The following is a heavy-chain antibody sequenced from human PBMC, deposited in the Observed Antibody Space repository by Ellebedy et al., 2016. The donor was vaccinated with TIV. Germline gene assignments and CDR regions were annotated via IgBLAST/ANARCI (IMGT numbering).Heavy chain of an antibody. V-gene: IGHV4-61*08. CDR2: IYYSGST. Sequence: SETLSLTXTVSGGSISSGDYYWSWIRQPPGKGLEWIGYIYYSGSTNYNPSLKSRVTISVDTSKNQFSLKLSSVTAADTAVYYCARGGQLPITNYYYYGMDVWGQGTTVTVSS. CDR3: ARGGQLPITNYYYYGMDV. J-gene: IGHJ6*02. CDR1: GGSISSGDYY. D-gene: IGHD2-2*01.